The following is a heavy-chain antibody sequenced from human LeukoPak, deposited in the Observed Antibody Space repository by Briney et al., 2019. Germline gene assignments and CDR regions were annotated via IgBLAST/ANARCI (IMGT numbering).Heavy chain of an antibody. CDR2: ISSSSSYI. V-gene: IGHV3-21*04. CDR1: GFTFSSYS. Sequence: GGSLRLSCPAAGFTFSSYSMNWVRQAPGKGLEWVSSISSSSSYIYYADSVKGRFTISRDNSKNTLYLEVISLTAEDTAVYYCAKDDAWLRFGEWSQGTLVTVSS. CDR3: AKDDAWLRFGE. J-gene: IGHJ4*02. D-gene: IGHD3-10*01.